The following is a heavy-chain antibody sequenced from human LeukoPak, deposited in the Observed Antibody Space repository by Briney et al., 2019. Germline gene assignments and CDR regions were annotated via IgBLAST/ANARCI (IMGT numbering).Heavy chain of an antibody. CDR2: IYYSGST. D-gene: IGHD3-9*01. CDR1: GGSISSSNW. J-gene: IGHJ4*02. V-gene: IGHV4-4*02. Sequence: PSETLSLTCAVSGGSISSSNWWSWVRQPPGKGLEWIGEIYYSGSTYYNPSLKSRVTISVDTSKNQFSLKLSSVTAADTAVYYCARAKYYDILTGYYPDYWGQGTLVTVSS. CDR3: ARAKYYDILTGYYPDY.